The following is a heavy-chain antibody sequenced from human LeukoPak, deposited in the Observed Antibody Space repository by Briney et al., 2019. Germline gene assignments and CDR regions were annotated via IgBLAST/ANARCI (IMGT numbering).Heavy chain of an antibody. CDR3: ARLLIAAAFGDY. CDR1: GYNFATYW. V-gene: IGHV5-51*01. D-gene: IGHD6-13*01. CDR2: IYPGDSDT. J-gene: IGHJ4*02. Sequence: GESLKISCRGSGYNFATYWIVWLRQMPGKGLDWMGIIYPGDSDTRYSPSFQGQVTISADKSISTAYLQWSSLKASDTAMYYCARLLIAAAFGDYWGQGTLVTVSS.